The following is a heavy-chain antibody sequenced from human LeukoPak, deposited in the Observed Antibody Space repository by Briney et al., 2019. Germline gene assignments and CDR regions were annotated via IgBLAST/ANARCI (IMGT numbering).Heavy chain of an antibody. V-gene: IGHV3-23*01. D-gene: IGHD2/OR15-2a*01. CDR2: VSSGGAST. Sequence: GGSLRLSCAVSKFIFTTYTMTWVRQAPGKGLEWVSSVSSGGASTYYADSVKGRFTISRDSSNNTVYLEMRSLRAEDTAVYYCAKDSYAFDVWGQGTTVSVSS. CDR3: AKDSYAFDV. CDR1: KFIFTTYT. J-gene: IGHJ6*02.